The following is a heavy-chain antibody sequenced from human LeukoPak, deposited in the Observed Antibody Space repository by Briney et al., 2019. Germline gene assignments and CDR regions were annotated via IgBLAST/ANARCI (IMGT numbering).Heavy chain of an antibody. D-gene: IGHD6-19*01. V-gene: IGHV3-21*01. CDR1: GFTFSSYS. J-gene: IGHJ4*02. Sequence: EPGGSLRLXCAASGFTFSSYSMNWVRQAPGKGLECVSSISSSSSYRYYADSVKRRFTISRDNAKNSLYLQRNSLRAEDTAVYSCARESPSGTEEDYWGQGTLVTVSS. CDR2: ISSSSSYR. CDR3: ARESPSGTEEDY.